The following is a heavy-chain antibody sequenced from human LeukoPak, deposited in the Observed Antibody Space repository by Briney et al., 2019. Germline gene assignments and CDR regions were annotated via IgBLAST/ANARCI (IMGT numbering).Heavy chain of an antibody. V-gene: IGHV3-30*04. D-gene: IGHD6-13*01. J-gene: IGHJ4*02. CDR3: ARAQSGATAAGSVPGDY. CDR2: ISYDGSNK. Sequence: QSGGSLRLSCAASGFTFSSYAMHWVRQAPGKWLEWVAVISYDGSNKYYADSVKGRFTISRDNSKNTLYLQMNSLRAEDTAVYYCARAQSGATAAGSVPGDYWGQGTLVTVSS. CDR1: GFTFSSYA.